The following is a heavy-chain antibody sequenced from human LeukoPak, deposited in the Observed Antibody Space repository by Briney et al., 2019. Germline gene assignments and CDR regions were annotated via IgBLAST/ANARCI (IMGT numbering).Heavy chain of an antibody. CDR2: IRYDGSNK. CDR1: GFTFSSYG. D-gene: IGHD3-3*01. J-gene: IGHJ4*02. CDR3: AKDATIFGVVRLGYMDV. V-gene: IGHV3-30*02. Sequence: GGSLRLSCAASGFTFSSYGMHWVRQAPGKGLEWVAFIRYDGSNKYYADSVKGRFTISRDNSKNTLYLQMNSLRAEDTAVYYCAKDATIFGVVRLGYMDVWGQGTLVTVSS.